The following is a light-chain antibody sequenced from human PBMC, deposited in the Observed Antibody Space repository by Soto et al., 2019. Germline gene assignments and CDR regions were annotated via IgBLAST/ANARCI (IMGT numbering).Light chain of an antibody. V-gene: IGKV3-20*01. Sequence: EIVLTQSPGTLSLSPGETATLSCRASQSVRRDYLAWLQQKPGQAPRVLIYGASSRAVGIPDRFSGSGSGTAFTLTISRLEAEDSAVYYCQQYGAAPRTFGQGTKVEIK. J-gene: IGKJ1*01. CDR2: GAS. CDR1: QSVRRDY. CDR3: QQYGAAPRT.